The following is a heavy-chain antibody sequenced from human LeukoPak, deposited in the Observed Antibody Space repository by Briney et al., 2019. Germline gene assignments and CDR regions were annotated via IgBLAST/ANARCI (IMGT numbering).Heavy chain of an antibody. Sequence: GASVKVSCKASGGTFSSYAISWVRQAPGQGLEWMGRIIPILGIANYAQKFQGRVTVTADKSTSTAYMELSSLRSEDTAVYYCAGSSTRDLDYWGQGTLVTVSS. D-gene: IGHD2-2*01. J-gene: IGHJ4*02. CDR2: IIPILGIA. CDR1: GGTFSSYA. V-gene: IGHV1-69*04. CDR3: AGSSTRDLDY.